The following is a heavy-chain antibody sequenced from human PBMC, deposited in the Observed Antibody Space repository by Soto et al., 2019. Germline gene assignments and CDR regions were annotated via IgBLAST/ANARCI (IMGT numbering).Heavy chain of an antibody. D-gene: IGHD1-26*01. CDR1: GGSISSGGYS. CDR2: IYHSGST. CDR3: ARGTTPPYNWFDP. J-gene: IGHJ5*02. V-gene: IGHV4-30-2*01. Sequence: QLQLQESGSGLVKPSQTLSLTCAVSGGSISSGGYSWSWIRQPPGKGLEWIGYIYHSGSTYYNPYLTSRGTIPVDRSKTQFSLKLSSLTAADTAVYYCARGTTPPYNWFDPWGQGTLVTVSS.